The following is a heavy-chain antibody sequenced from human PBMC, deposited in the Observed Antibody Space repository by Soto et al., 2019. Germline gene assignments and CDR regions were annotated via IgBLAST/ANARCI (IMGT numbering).Heavy chain of an antibody. Sequence: GGSLRLSCAASGFTFSSYAMHWVRQAPGKGLEWVAVISYDGSNKYYADSVKGRFTISRDNSKNTLYLQMNSLRAEDTAVYYCARVMDDSSGYQPHYWGQGTLLTVSS. CDR2: ISYDGSNK. D-gene: IGHD3-22*01. CDR3: ARVMDDSSGYQPHY. CDR1: GFTFSSYA. J-gene: IGHJ4*02. V-gene: IGHV3-30-3*01.